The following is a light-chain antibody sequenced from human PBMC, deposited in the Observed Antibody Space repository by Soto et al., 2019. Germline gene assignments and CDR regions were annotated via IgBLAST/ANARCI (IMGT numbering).Light chain of an antibody. CDR1: QSISSY. Sequence: DIPMTQSPSSLSASVGDRVTITCRASQSISSYLNWYQQKPGKAPKLLIYAASSLQSGVPSRFSGSGSGTDFTLIISSLQPVDFATYYCQQSYSTPLTFGGGTKVEIK. CDR3: QQSYSTPLT. CDR2: AAS. J-gene: IGKJ4*01. V-gene: IGKV1-39*01.